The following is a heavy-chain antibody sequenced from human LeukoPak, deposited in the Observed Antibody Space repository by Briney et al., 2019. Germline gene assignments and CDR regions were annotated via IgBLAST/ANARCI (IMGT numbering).Heavy chain of an antibody. CDR2: INHSGST. D-gene: IGHD5-12*01. CDR3: ARWRSGGSDYDVPLFNWFDP. CDR1: GGSFSGYY. Sequence: SETLSLTCAVYGGSFSGYYWSLIRQPPGKGLEWIGEINHSGSTNYNPSLKSRVTISVDTSKNQFSLKLSSVTAADTAVYYCARWRSGGSDYDVPLFNWFDPWGQGTLVTVSS. V-gene: IGHV4-34*01. J-gene: IGHJ5*02.